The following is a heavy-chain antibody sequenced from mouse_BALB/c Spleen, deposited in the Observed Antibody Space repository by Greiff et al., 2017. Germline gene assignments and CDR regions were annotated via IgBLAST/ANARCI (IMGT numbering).Heavy chain of an antibody. J-gene: IGHJ4*01. CDR3: ARDGNSNYAMDY. Sequence: EVKLQESGPGLVKPSQTVSLTCTVTGISITTGNYRWSWIRQFPGNKLEWIGYIYYSGTITYNPSLTSRTTITRDTSKNQYFLEMNSLTAEDTATYYCARDGNSNYAMDYWGQGTSVTVSS. CDR2: IYYSGTI. V-gene: IGHV3-5*02. D-gene: IGHD2-1*01. CDR1: GISITTGNYR.